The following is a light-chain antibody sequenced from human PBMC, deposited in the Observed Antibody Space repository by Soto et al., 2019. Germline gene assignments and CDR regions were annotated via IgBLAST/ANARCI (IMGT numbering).Light chain of an antibody. J-gene: IGLJ3*02. CDR2: STI. V-gene: IGLV7-43*01. CDR3: LLYSGGPRV. CDR1: TGAVTSGNY. Sequence: QAVVTQEPSLTVSPGGTVTLTCASSTGAVTSGNYPNWFQQKPGQAPRPLIYSTINKHSWTPARFSGSLLGGKAALTLSGVQPEDEADYYCLLYSGGPRVFGGGTKLTVL.